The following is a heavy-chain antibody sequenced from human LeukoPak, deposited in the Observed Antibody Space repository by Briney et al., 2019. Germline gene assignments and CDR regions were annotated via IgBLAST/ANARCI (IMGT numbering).Heavy chain of an antibody. D-gene: IGHD5/OR15-5a*01. CDR1: GFTFSPHT. V-gene: IGHV3-30-3*01. CDR2: ITENERTK. Sequence: GRSLRLSCVASGFTFSPHTMHWVRQAPGNGLEWLAVITENERTKFYADSVRGRFTVSRDDWRNTVHLQMSSLTTDDTAVYFCVRQSQGLDYWGQGTQVTVSS. J-gene: IGHJ4*02. CDR3: VRQSQGLDY.